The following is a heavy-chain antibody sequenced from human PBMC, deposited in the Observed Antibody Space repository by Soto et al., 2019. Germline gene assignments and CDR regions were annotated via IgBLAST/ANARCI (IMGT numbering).Heavy chain of an antibody. CDR1: GFTFSSYW. CDR3: ARSRGYYYYYYGMDV. CDR2: IKQDGSEK. V-gene: IGHV3-7*01. Sequence: LRLSCAASGFTFSSYWMSWVRQSPGKGLEWVANIKQDGSEKYYVDSVKGRFTISRDNAKNSLYLQMNSLRAEDTAVYYCARSRGYYYYYYGMDVWGQGTTVTVSS. D-gene: IGHD3-10*01. J-gene: IGHJ6*02.